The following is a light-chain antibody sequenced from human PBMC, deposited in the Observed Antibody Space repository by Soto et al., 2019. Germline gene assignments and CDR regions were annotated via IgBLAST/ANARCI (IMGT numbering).Light chain of an antibody. CDR1: QSISSW. J-gene: IGKJ1*01. V-gene: IGKV1-5*03. CDR2: KAS. Sequence: DIQMTQSPSTLSASVGDRVTITCRASQSISSWLAWYQQKPGKAPKLLIYKASSLESGVPSRFSGSGSGTQFTLTIGSLQPDDLGTYCCQQYKNYSWTFGQGTKVEIK. CDR3: QQYKNYSWT.